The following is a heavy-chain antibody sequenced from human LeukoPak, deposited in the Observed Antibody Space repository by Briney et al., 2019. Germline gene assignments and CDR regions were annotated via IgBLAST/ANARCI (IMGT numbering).Heavy chain of an antibody. Sequence: PGGTLRLSCAASGFTFSSYGMSWVRQAPGKGLEWVSAISGSGGSTYYADSVKGRFTISRDNSKNTLYLQMNSLRVEDTAVYYCAKGSVGFGELFDYWGQGTLVTVSS. CDR3: AKGSVGFGELFDY. CDR1: GFTFSSYG. D-gene: IGHD3-10*01. V-gene: IGHV3-23*01. CDR2: ISGSGGST. J-gene: IGHJ4*02.